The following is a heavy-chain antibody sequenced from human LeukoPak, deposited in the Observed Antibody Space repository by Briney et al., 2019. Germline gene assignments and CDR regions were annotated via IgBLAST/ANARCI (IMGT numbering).Heavy chain of an antibody. CDR3: TTPAGFYIRN. Sequence: QSGGSLRLSCAASGFTFSSYAMSWVRQAPGKGLEWVSAISGSGGSTYYADPVKGRFTISRDNSKNTLYLQMNSLRAEDTGVYYCTTPAGFYIRNWGQGTLVTVSS. V-gene: IGHV3-23*01. CDR1: GFTFSSYA. CDR2: ISGSGGST. D-gene: IGHD1-14*01. J-gene: IGHJ4*02.